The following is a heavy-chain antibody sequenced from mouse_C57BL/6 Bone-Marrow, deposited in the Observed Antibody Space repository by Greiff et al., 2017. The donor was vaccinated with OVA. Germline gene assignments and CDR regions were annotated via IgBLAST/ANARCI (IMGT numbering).Heavy chain of an antibody. CDR3: AREAQATGVLYYFDY. Sequence: QVQLKQPGAELVRPGSSVKLSCKASGYTFTSYWMHWVKQRPIQGLEWIGNIDPSDSETHYNQKFKDKATLTVDKSSSTAYMQLSSLTSEDSAVYYCAREAQATGVLYYFDYWGQGTTLTVSS. D-gene: IGHD3-2*02. J-gene: IGHJ2*01. V-gene: IGHV1-52*01. CDR2: IDPSDSET. CDR1: GYTFTSYW.